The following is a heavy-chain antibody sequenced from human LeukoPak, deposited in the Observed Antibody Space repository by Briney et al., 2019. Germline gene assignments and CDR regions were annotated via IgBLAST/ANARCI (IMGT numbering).Heavy chain of an antibody. CDR3: AGDGGYYYDSSGYGALDI. Sequence: SETLSLTCTVSGGSISSYYWSWIRQPPGKGLEWIGYIYYSGSTNYNPSLKSRVTISVDTSKNQFSLKLSSVTAADTAVYYCAGDGGYYYDSSGYGALDIWGQGTMVTVSS. CDR1: GGSISSYY. D-gene: IGHD3-22*01. CDR2: IYYSGST. V-gene: IGHV4-59*01. J-gene: IGHJ3*02.